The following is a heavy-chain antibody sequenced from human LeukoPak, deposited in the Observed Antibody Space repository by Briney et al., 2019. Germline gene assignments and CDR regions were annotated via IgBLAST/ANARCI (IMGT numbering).Heavy chain of an antibody. CDR2: ISGSGGST. D-gene: IGHD6-13*01. Sequence: GGSLRLSCTASGFTFSSYAMNWVRQAPGKGLEWVSAISGSGGSTYYADSVKGRFTISRDNSKNTLYLQMNSLRAEDTAVYYCAKGLRGAAAGIFDYWGQGTLVTVSS. CDR1: GFTFSSYA. CDR3: AKGLRGAAAGIFDY. V-gene: IGHV3-23*01. J-gene: IGHJ4*02.